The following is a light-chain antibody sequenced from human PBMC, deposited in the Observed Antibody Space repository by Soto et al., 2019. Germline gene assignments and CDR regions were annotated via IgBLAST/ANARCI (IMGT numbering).Light chain of an antibody. CDR1: QSVSRY. V-gene: IGKV3-11*01. J-gene: IGKJ4*01. CDR3: HQRSNWPST. Sequence: EIGLTQSPATLSLSPGERATLDCSASQSVSRYLAFYQQHPGHAPMLLIYDASNRANGLPARFSGSGSGTDFTLNIPSVEPEDFAVDYCHQRSNWPSTFGGGTKVEIK. CDR2: DAS.